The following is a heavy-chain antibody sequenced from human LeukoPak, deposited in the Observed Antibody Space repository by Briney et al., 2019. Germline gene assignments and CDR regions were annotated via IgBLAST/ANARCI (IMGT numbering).Heavy chain of an antibody. CDR1: GGSISSGGYY. V-gene: IGHV4-31*03. J-gene: IGHJ4*02. D-gene: IGHD5-18*01. CDR2: IYYSGST. CDR3: ARDGYSYAWFGY. Sequence: PSETLSLTCTVSGGSISSGGYYWSWIRQHPGKGLEWIGYIYYSGSTYYNPSLKSRVTISVDTSKNQFSLKLSSVTAADTAVYYCARDGYSYAWFGYWGQGTLVTVSS.